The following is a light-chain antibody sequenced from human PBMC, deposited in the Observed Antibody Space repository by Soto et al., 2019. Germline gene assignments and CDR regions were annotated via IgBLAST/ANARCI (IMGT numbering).Light chain of an antibody. J-gene: IGKJ5*01. V-gene: IGKV1-9*01. CDR3: QQLNSYPIT. CDR1: QGLSSD. Sequence: DIKLTQSPSFLSASVGERVTITCRASQGLSSDLAWYQQKPGKAPKLLIYAASTLQSGVPSRFSGSGSGTEFTLTISSRQPEDFATYYCQQLNSYPITFGQGTRLEIK. CDR2: AAS.